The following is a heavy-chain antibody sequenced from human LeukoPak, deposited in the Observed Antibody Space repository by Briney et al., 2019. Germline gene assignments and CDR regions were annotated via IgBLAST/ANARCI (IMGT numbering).Heavy chain of an antibody. J-gene: IGHJ3*02. V-gene: IGHV4-59*08. CDR2: CYYSGRT. CDR3: ARHENYDFWSGYFLGTNAFDI. D-gene: IGHD3-3*01. Sequence: KPSEPLSLTCTVSGGSISSYYWSWIRQPPGKGLEWIGYCYYSGRTNYNPSLKSRVTISVDPSKNQFSLKLSSVTAADTAVYYCARHENYDFWSGYFLGTNAFDIWGQGTMVTVSS. CDR1: GGSISSYY.